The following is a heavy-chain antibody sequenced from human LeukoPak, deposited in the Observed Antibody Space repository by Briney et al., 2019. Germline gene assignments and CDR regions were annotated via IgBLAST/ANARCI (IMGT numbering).Heavy chain of an antibody. D-gene: IGHD1-26*01. CDR1: GSTFSSYW. V-gene: IGHV3-7*01. CDR3: ARMVGAKPAAFDI. J-gene: IGHJ3*02. CDR2: IKQDGSEK. Sequence: PGGSLRLSCAASGSTFSSYWMSWVRQAPGKGLEWVANIKQDGSEKYYVDSVKGRFTISRDNAKNSLYLQMNSLRAEDTAVYYCARMVGAKPAAFDIWGQGAMVTVSS.